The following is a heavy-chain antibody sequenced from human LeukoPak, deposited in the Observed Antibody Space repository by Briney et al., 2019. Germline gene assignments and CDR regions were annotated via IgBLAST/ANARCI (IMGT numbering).Heavy chain of an antibody. D-gene: IGHD6-25*01. Sequence: GASVKVSCKASGDTFTGYYMHWVRQAPGQGLEWMGWMNPNNGDRGYAQEFQGRVSITRDTSISTVYMELSSLRFEDTAIYFCARTTSFTASGYDFWGQGTLVTVSS. V-gene: IGHV1-8*03. CDR1: GDTFTGYY. CDR3: ARTTSFTASGYDF. J-gene: IGHJ4*02. CDR2: MNPNNGDR.